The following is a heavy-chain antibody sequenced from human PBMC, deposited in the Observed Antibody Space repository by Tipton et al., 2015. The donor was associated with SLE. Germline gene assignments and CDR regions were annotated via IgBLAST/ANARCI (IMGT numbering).Heavy chain of an antibody. CDR3: SRDGKLYYDFWSGYRYFDC. CDR1: GDSISGRY. CDR2: TYHSGST. Sequence: TLSLTCSVSGDSISGRYWSWIRQAPGKGLEWIGRTYHSGSTYYNPSPKSRVTISVDTSKNQFSLKLTSVTAADPAVYSCSRDGKLYYDFWSGYRYFDCWGQGTLVTVSS. V-gene: IGHV4-38-2*02. D-gene: IGHD3-3*01. J-gene: IGHJ4*02.